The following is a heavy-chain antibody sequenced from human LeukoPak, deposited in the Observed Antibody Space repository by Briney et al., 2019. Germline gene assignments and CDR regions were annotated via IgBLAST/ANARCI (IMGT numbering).Heavy chain of an antibody. CDR3: ARDAEYYYDSSGYLDY. V-gene: IGHV4-39*07. Sequence: PSETLSLTCTVSGGSISSSSYYWGWIRQPPGKGLEWIGSIYYSGSTYYNPSLKSRVTISVETSKNQFSLKLNSVTAADTAVYYCARDAEYYYDSSGYLDYWGQGTLVTVSS. CDR2: IYYSGST. D-gene: IGHD3-22*01. CDR1: GGSISSSSYY. J-gene: IGHJ4*02.